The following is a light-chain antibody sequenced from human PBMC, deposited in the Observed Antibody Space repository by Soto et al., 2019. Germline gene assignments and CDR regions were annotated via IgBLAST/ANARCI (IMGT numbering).Light chain of an antibody. CDR2: GAS. CDR1: QSVSSSY. J-gene: IGKJ3*01. CDR3: QPYGNSRVT. Sequence: EIVLTQSQGTLSLSPGERATLSCSASQSVSSSYLAWYPKTPGQAPRLLIYGASSRATGIPDRFSGRGSGTDFTLTISRLETEDFAVYYGQPYGNSRVTFGPGTKVDIK. V-gene: IGKV3-20*01.